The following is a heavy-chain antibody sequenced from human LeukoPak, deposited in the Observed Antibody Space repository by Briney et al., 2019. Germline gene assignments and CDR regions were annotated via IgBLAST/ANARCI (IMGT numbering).Heavy chain of an antibody. CDR3: ARAYPAAAFDY. V-gene: IGHV4-39*01. D-gene: IGHD2-2*01. CDR1: GGSISSSSYY. J-gene: IGHJ4*02. Sequence: PSETLSLTCTVSGGSISSSSYYWGWIRQPPGKGLEWIGTIYYSGSAYYTPSLKSRVTISVDTSKNRFSLKLSSVTAADTAVYYCARAYPAAAFDYWGQGTLVTVSS. CDR2: IYYSGSA.